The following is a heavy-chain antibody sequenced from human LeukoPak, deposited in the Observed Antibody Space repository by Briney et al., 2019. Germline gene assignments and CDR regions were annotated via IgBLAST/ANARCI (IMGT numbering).Heavy chain of an antibody. D-gene: IGHD3-22*01. CDR2: IYYSGST. Sequence: SQTLSLTCTVSGGSISSGGYYWSWIRQHPGKGLEWIGYIYYSGSTYYNPSLKSRVTISVDTSKNQFSLRLTSVTDADTALYYCARGRRGYRTELDSWGQGTLVTVSS. J-gene: IGHJ4*02. CDR1: GGSISSGGYY. CDR3: ARGRRGYRTELDS. V-gene: IGHV4-31*03.